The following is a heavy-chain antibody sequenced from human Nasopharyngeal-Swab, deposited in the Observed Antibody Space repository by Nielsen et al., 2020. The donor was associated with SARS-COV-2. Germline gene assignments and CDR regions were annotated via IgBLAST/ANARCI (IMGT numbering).Heavy chain of an antibody. J-gene: IGHJ6*02. V-gene: IGHV1-58*01. CDR3: AAAKAARQGYYNYGMDV. D-gene: IGHD6-6*01. Sequence: SVKVSCKASGFTFTSSAVQWVRQARGQRLEWIGWIVVGSGNTNYAQKFQERVTITRDMSTSTAYMELSSLRSEDTAVYYCAAAKAARQGYYNYGMDVWGQGTTVTVSS. CDR1: GFTFTSSA. CDR2: IVVGSGNT.